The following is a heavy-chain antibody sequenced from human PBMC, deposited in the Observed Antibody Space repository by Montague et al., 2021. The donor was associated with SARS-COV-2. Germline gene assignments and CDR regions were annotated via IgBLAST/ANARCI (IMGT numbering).Heavy chain of an antibody. D-gene: IGHD3-22*01. CDR1: DGDEREEG. J-gene: IGHJ4*02. CDR3: ARGRQHINMVVVVVTGGEYYFDF. V-gene: IGHV4-34*01. Sequence: SQTLSLTCAVYDGDEREEGGNGRRKQRRKGIKRTGDINHRGSTNYNPSLKSRVTISVDTSKNQFSLKMTSVTAADTAVYYCARGRQHINMVVVVVTGGEYYFDFWGQGTLVAVSS. CDR2: INHRGST.